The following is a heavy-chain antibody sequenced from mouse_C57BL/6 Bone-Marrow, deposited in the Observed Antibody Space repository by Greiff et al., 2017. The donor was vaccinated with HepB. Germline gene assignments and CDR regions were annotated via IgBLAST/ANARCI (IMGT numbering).Heavy chain of an antibody. V-gene: IGHV1-50*01. J-gene: IGHJ3*01. D-gene: IGHD4-1*01. CDR3: ARGDNWAWFAY. CDR2: IDPSDSYT. Sequence: QVQLQQPGAELVKPGASVKLSCKASGYTFTSYWMQWVKQRPGQGLEWSGEIDPSDSYTNYNQKFKGKATLTVDTSSSTAYMQLSSLTSEDSAVYYCARGDNWAWFAYWGQGTLVTVSA. CDR1: GYTFTSYW.